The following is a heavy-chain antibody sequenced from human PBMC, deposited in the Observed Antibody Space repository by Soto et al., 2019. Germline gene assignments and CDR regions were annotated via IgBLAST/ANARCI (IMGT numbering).Heavy chain of an antibody. CDR2: IWYDGSNK. Sequence: RLSCAASGFTFSSYGMHWVRQAPGKGLEWVAVIWYDGSNKYYADSVKGRFTISRDNSKNTLYLQMNSLRAEDTAVYYCARVRRRHEWPLVALTPRAPYYYYGMDVWGQGTTVTVSS. J-gene: IGHJ6*02. V-gene: IGHV3-33*01. D-gene: IGHD3-3*01. CDR3: ARVRRRHEWPLVALTPRAPYYYYGMDV. CDR1: GFTFSSYG.